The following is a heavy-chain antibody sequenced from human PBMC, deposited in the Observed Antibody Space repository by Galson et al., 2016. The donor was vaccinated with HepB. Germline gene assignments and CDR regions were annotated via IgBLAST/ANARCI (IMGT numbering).Heavy chain of an antibody. CDR2: ISSSGIIR. CDR1: GFTFNNYG. Sequence: SLRLSCAASGFTFNNYGMNWVRQAPGKGLEWVSYISSSGIIRYYADSVKGRFTISRDNAKNSLYLQMNSLRAEDTAVYYCALVSRFRLWVYWGQGTLVTVSS. J-gene: IGHJ4*02. V-gene: IGHV3-48*01. D-gene: IGHD2-8*02. CDR3: ALVSRFRLWVY.